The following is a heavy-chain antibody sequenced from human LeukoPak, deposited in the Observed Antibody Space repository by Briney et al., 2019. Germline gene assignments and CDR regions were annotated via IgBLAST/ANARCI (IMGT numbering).Heavy chain of an antibody. J-gene: IGHJ4*02. CDR1: GYTFTGYY. Sequence: GASVKVSCKASGYTFTGYYMHWVRQAPGQGLKWMGGIIPIFGTANYAQKFQGRVTITTDESTSTAYMELSSLRSEDTAVYYCARGPYSSSSGAFYYFDYWGQGTLVTVSS. CDR3: ARGPYSSSSGAFYYFDY. CDR2: IIPIFGTA. V-gene: IGHV1-69*05. D-gene: IGHD6-6*01.